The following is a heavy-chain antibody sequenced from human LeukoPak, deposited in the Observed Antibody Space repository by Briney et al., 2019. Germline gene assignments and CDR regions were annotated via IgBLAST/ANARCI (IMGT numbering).Heavy chain of an antibody. Sequence: GGSLRLSCAASGFTFSSYAMHWVRQAPGKGLEWVAVISYDGSNKYYADSVKGRFTISRDNVNNMLYLHMNSLRAEDTAVYYCASFGISWRSSYWGQGTLVTVSS. CDR1: GFTFSSYA. D-gene: IGHD2-21*01. J-gene: IGHJ4*02. CDR2: ISYDGSNK. CDR3: ASFGISWRSSY. V-gene: IGHV3-30-3*01.